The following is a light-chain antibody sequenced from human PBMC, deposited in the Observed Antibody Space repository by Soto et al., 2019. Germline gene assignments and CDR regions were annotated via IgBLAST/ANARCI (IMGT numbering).Light chain of an antibody. CDR1: QSISSW. CDR2: DAS. Sequence: DIQMTLSPSTLSASVGDRVTITCRASQSISSWLAWYQQKPGKAPKLLIYDASSLESGVPSRFSGSGPGTEFTLTISSLQPDDFATYYCQQYNSYTWTFGQGTKVDI. J-gene: IGKJ1*01. CDR3: QQYNSYTWT. V-gene: IGKV1-5*01.